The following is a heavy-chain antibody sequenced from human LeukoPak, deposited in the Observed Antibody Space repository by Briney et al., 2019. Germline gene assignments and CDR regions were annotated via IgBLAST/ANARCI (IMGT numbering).Heavy chain of an antibody. J-gene: IGHJ4*02. V-gene: IGHV4-34*01. Sequence: SETLSLTCAVYGGSFSGYYWSWIRQPPGKGLEWIGEINHSGSTNYNPSLKSRITISVDTSKNQFSLKLSFVTAADTAVYYCARVVLHPDYWGQGTLVTVSS. CDR1: GGSFSGYY. CDR3: ARVVLHPDY. CDR2: INHSGST. D-gene: IGHD4/OR15-4a*01.